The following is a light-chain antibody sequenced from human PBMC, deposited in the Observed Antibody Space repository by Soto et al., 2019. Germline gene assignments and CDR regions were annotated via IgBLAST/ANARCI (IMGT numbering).Light chain of an antibody. J-gene: IGKJ2*01. Sequence: EIVLTQSPGTLSLSPGERATLSCRASQSVSSNYIAWYQQNPGQAPRLLIYGASTRATGIPDRFSGSGSGTHFTLTISRLEPEVFAVYFCQQYGRSPPFAFGQGTKVEIK. V-gene: IGKV3-20*01. CDR2: GAS. CDR1: QSVSSNY. CDR3: QQYGRSPPFA.